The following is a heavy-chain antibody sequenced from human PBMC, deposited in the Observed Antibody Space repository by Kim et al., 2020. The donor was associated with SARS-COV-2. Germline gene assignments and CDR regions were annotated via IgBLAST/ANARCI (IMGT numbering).Heavy chain of an antibody. Sequence: SETLSLTCAVSGDSISSRNWWSWVRQPPGKGLEWIWDIYHSGSTNYNPSLESRVTISVDKYKNQVSLELNSVTAADTAVYYCAGKGMAAAGRWDFYWGQGTLVTVSS. D-gene: IGHD6-13*01. CDR2: IYHSGST. J-gene: IGHJ4*02. V-gene: IGHV4-4*02. CDR3: AGKGMAAAGRWDFY. CDR1: GDSISSRNW.